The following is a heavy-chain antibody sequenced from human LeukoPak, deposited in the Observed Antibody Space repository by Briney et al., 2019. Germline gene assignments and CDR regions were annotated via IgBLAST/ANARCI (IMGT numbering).Heavy chain of an antibody. J-gene: IGHJ4*02. V-gene: IGHV3-15*01. CDR2: IKSKTDGGTT. CDR3: TTDVTQWLAYYFDY. Sequence: PGGSLKLSCAASGFTFSGSAIHWVRQAAGKGLEWVGRIKSKTDGGTTDYAAPVKGRFTISRDDSKNTLYLQMNSLKTEDTAVYYCTTDVTQWLAYYFDYWGQGTLVTVSS. CDR1: GFTFSGSA. D-gene: IGHD6-19*01.